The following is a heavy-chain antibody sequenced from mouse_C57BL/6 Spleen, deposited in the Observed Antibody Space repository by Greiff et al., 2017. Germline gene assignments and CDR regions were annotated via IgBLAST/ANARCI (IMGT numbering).Heavy chain of an antibody. Sequence: VQLQQPGAELVKPGASVKLSCKASGYTFTSYWMQWVKQRPGQGLEWIGEIDPSDSYTNYNQKFKGKATLTVDTSSSTAYMQLSSLTSEDSAVYYCARLGDYWGQGTTVTVSS. CDR1: GYTFTSYW. CDR2: IDPSDSYT. V-gene: IGHV1-50*01. J-gene: IGHJ2*01. CDR3: ARLGDY. D-gene: IGHD4-1*01.